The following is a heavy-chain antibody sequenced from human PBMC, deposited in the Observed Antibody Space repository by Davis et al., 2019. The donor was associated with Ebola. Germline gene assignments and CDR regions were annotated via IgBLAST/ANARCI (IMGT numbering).Heavy chain of an antibody. CDR2: IIPIFGTA. CDR1: GGTFSSYA. D-gene: IGHD3-3*01. J-gene: IGHJ6*02. V-gene: IGHV1-69*06. Sequence: AASVKVSCKASGGTFSSYAISWVRQAPGQGLEWMGGIIPIFGTANYAQKFQGRVTITADKSTSTAYMELSSLRSEDTAVYYCANRGDDFWSGYYDYSYGMDVWGQGTTVTVSS. CDR3: ANRGDDFWSGYYDYSYGMDV.